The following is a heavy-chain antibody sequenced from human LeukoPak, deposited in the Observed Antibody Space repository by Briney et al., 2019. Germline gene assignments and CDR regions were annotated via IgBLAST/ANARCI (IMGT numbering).Heavy chain of an antibody. Sequence: PGGSLRLSCAASGFTFSSYSMSWVRQAPGKGLEWAANIKQDGTEKYYVDSVNGRFTISRDNAKNSLYLQMNSLRAEDTAVYYCARDMYGGTDYWGQGTLVTVSS. J-gene: IGHJ4*02. V-gene: IGHV3-7*01. CDR2: IKQDGTEK. D-gene: IGHD2-8*01. CDR1: GFTFSSYS. CDR3: ARDMYGGTDY.